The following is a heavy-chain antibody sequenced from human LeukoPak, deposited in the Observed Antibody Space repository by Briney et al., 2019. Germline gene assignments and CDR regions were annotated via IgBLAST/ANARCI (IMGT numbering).Heavy chain of an antibody. V-gene: IGHV4-30-4*01. CDR1: GGSISSGDYY. D-gene: IGHD3-9*01. J-gene: IGHJ5*02. CDR2: IYYSGST. Sequence: SETLSLTCTVSGGSISSGDYYWSWIRQPPGKGLEWIGYIYYSGSTYYNPSLKSRVTISVDTSKNQFSLKLSSVTAADTAVYYRASTYYDILTGYPKYNWFDPWGQGTLVTVSS. CDR3: ASTYYDILTGYPKYNWFDP.